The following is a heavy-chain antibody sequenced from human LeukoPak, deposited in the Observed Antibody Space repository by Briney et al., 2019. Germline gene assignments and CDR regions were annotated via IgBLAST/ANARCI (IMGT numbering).Heavy chain of an antibody. CDR2: INSDGSST. V-gene: IGHV3-74*01. CDR3: ARSEHDFWSGYYLDV. Sequence: KGVVWXXXINSDGSSTSYADSVRGRFTISRDNAKNTLYLQMNSLRAEDTAVHYCARSEHDFWSGYYLDVWGQGATVTVSS. J-gene: IGHJ6*02. D-gene: IGHD3-3*01.